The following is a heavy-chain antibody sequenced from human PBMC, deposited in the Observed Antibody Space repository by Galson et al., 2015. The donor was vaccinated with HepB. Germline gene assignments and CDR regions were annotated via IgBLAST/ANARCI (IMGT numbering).Heavy chain of an antibody. V-gene: IGHV1-2*04. CDR3: ARYDRGYCSSTSCYTRDAFDI. D-gene: IGHD2-2*02. J-gene: IGHJ3*02. CDR2: INPNSGGT. CDR1: GYTFTGYY. Sequence: SVKVSCKASGYTFTGYYMHWVRQAPGQGLEWMGWINPNSGGTNYAQKFQGWVTMTRDTSISTAYMELSRLRSDDTAVYYCARYDRGYCSSTSCYTRDAFDIWCQGTMVTVSS.